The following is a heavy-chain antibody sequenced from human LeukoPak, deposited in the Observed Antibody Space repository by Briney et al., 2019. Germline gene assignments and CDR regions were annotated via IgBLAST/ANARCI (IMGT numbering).Heavy chain of an antibody. Sequence: TGGSLRLSCAASGFTFRTYAMSWVRQSPGKGLEWVSAIGGSGGTTKYADSVKGRFTISRDNSKNTLYLQMNSLRAGDTAVYYCARVGNSGSYQPYWGQGTLVTVSS. CDR1: GFTFRTYA. J-gene: IGHJ4*02. CDR3: ARVGNSGSYQPY. D-gene: IGHD1-26*01. CDR2: IGGSGGTT. V-gene: IGHV3-23*01.